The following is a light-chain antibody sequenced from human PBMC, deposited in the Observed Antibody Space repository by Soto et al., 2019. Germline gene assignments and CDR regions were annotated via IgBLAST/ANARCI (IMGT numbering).Light chain of an antibody. Sequence: QSALTQPASVSGSPGQSITISCTGTSSDVGFYNYVSWYQQNPGKAPKLMIYEVRNRPSGVSNRFSGSKSGNTASLTISGLQAEEEDDYYCSSFTNTDTLVFGTGTKLTVL. V-gene: IGLV2-14*01. CDR2: EVR. J-gene: IGLJ1*01. CDR3: SSFTNTDTLV. CDR1: SSDVGFYNY.